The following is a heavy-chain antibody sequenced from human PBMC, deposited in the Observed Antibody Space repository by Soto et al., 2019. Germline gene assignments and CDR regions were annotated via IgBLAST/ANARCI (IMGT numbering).Heavy chain of an antibody. CDR3: ARQFSSGWPNRPIYYYGMDV. CDR2: ISSSSSTI. CDR1: GFTFSSYS. D-gene: IGHD6-19*01. Sequence: EVQLVESGGGLVQPGGSLRLSCAASGFTFSSYSMNWVRQAPGKGLEWVSYISSSSSTIYYADSVKGRFTISRDNAKNSLYLQMNSLRDEDTAVYYCARQFSSGWPNRPIYYYGMDVWGQGTTVTVSS. J-gene: IGHJ6*02. V-gene: IGHV3-48*02.